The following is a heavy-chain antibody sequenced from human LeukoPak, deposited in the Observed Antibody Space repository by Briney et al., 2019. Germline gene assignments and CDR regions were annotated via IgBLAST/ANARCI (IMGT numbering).Heavy chain of an antibody. CDR1: GYTFTSCY. CDR3: ARIAAAGRDYFDY. Sequence: ASVKVSCKASGYTFTSCYMHWVRQAPGQGLEWMGIINPSGGSTSYAQKFQGRVTMTRDMSTSTVYMELSSLRSDDTAVYYCARIAAAGRDYFDYWGQGTLVTVSS. J-gene: IGHJ4*02. D-gene: IGHD6-13*01. CDR2: INPSGGST. V-gene: IGHV1-46*01.